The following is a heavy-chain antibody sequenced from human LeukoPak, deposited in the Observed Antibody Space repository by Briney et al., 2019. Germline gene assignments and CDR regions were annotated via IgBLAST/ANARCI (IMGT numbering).Heavy chain of an antibody. CDR3: ARDYSIVGTTGAFDI. CDR2: IYHSGST. CDR1: GGSISSNMW. D-gene: IGHD1-26*01. Sequence: PSGTLSLTCSVSGGSISSNMWWSWVRQTPGKGLEWIGEIYHSGSTNYNPSLKSRVTISLDKSKNQFSLKLSSVTATDTAVYYCARDYSIVGTTGAFDIWGQGTMVIVSS. V-gene: IGHV4-4*02. J-gene: IGHJ3*02.